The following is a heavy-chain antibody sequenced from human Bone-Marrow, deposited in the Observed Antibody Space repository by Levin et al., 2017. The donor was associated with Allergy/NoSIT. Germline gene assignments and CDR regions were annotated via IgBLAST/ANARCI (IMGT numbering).Heavy chain of an antibody. J-gene: IGHJ4*02. CDR2: ISSSGSI. CDR1: GFTFSDFY. V-gene: IGHV3-11*01. D-gene: IGHD6-13*01. Sequence: PGGSLRLSCAASGFTFSDFYMSWVRQAPGKGLEWVSYISSSGSIHYGDSVNGRFASSRDNAKNSVFLQMNSLRAEDSAIYYCARSTQNLVPSWDYWGQGTLVTVSS. CDR3: ARSTQNLVPSWDY.